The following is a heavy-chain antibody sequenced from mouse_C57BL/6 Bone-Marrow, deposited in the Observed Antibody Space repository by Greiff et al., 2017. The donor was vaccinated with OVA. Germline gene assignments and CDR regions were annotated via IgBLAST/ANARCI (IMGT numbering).Heavy chain of an antibody. CDR2: IYPGDGDT. V-gene: IGHV1-82*01. CDR1: GYAFSSSW. D-gene: IGHD3-2*02. Sequence: QVQLKESGPELVKPGASVKISCKASGYAFSSSWMNWVKQRPGKGLEWIGRIYPGDGDTNYNGKFKGKATLTADKSSSTAYMQLSSLTSEDSAVYFCARGDSSGHFADWGQGTLVTVSA. J-gene: IGHJ3*01. CDR3: ARGDSSGHFAD.